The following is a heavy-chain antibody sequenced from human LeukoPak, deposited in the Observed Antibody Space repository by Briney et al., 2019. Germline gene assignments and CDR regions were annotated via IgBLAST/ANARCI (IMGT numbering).Heavy chain of an antibody. D-gene: IGHD6-13*01. CDR3: GSQPGIAAAGTGVT. CDR1: GLTFSSYS. J-gene: IGHJ5*02. V-gene: IGHV3-48*04. Sequence: PVGSLRLTCAASGLTFSSYSIHWVRQAPGKGLAWVSYISSSGSTIYYADPLKGRFTISRDNAKNSLYLQMNRLRASDTAVYCCGSQPGIAAAGTGVTWGQGNLVTVSS. CDR2: ISSSGSTI.